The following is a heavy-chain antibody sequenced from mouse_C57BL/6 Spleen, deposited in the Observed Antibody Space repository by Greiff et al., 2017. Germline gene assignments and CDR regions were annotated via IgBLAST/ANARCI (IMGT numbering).Heavy chain of an antibody. D-gene: IGHD2-4*01. CDR2: IHPNSGST. Sequence: VKLVESGAELVKPGASVKLSCKASGYTFTSYWMHWVKQRPGQGLEWIGMIHPNSGSTNYNEKFKSKATLTVDKSSSTAYMQLSSLTSEDSAVYYCARTGYDYEYFDVWGTGTTVTVSS. V-gene: IGHV1-64*01. J-gene: IGHJ1*03. CDR1: GYTFTSYW. CDR3: ARTGYDYEYFDV.